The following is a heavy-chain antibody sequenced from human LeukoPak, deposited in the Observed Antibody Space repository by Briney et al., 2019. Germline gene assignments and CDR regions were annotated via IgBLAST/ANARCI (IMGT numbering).Heavy chain of an antibody. CDR1: GFTFSSYE. J-gene: IGHJ4*02. V-gene: IGHV3-48*03. CDR2: ISSSGSTI. Sequence: GGSPRLSCAASGFTFSSYEMNWVRQAPGKGLEWVSYISSSGSTIYYADSVKGRFTISRDNAKNSLYLQMNSLRAEDTAVYYCARDANTAMANFDYRGQGTLVTVSS. D-gene: IGHD5-18*01. CDR3: ARDANTAMANFDY.